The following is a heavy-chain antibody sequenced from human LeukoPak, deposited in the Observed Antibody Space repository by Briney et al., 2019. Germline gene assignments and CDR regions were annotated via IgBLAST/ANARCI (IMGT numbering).Heavy chain of an antibody. CDR2: ISSSSSYI. CDR1: GFTFSSYS. J-gene: IGHJ1*01. D-gene: IGHD4-23*01. Sequence: PGGSLRLSCAASGFTFSSYSMNWVRQAPGKGLEWVSSISSSSSYIYYADSVKGRFTISRDNAKNSLYLQMNSLGAEDTAVYYCARDRAYGGNSVMDFQHWGQGTLVTVSS. V-gene: IGHV3-21*01. CDR3: ARDRAYGGNSVMDFQH.